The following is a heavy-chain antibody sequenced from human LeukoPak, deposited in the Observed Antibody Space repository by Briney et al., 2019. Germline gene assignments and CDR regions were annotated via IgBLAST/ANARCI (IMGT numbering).Heavy chain of an antibody. Sequence: SETLSLTCTVSGGSISSSSYYWGWIRQPPGKGLEWIGSIYYSGSTYYNPSLKSRVTISVDTSKNQFPLKLSSVTAADTAVYYCARRLRWSNFDYWGQGTLVTVSS. V-gene: IGHV4-39*01. CDR3: ARRLRWSNFDY. J-gene: IGHJ4*02. CDR1: GGSISSSSYY. CDR2: IYYSGST. D-gene: IGHD4-23*01.